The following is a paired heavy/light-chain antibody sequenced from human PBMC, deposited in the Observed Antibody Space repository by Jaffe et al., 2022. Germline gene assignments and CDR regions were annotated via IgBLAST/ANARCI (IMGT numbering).Light chain of an antibody. CDR3: QQYDNLPIT. V-gene: IGKV1-33*01. J-gene: IGKJ5*01. CDR1: QDITNY. CDR2: DAS. Sequence: DIQMTQSPSSLSASVGDRVTITCQASQDITNYLNWYQQKPGKAPKLLIYDASNLETGVPSRFSGSGSGTDFTFTISSLQPEDIATYYCQQYDNLPITFGQGTRLEIK.
Heavy chain of an antibody. J-gene: IGHJ5*02. D-gene: IGHD3-10*01. Sequence: QVQLQESGPGLVKPSETLSLTCTVSGGSISTYYWSWIRQPPGKGLEWIGYIYYTGSANYNPSLKSRVTISVDTSKNQFSLKLSSVTAADTAVYYCARGRITMVRGVRRPNWFAPWGQGTLVTVSS. CDR1: GGSISTYY. CDR2: IYYTGSA. CDR3: ARGRITMVRGVRRPNWFAP. V-gene: IGHV4-59*01.